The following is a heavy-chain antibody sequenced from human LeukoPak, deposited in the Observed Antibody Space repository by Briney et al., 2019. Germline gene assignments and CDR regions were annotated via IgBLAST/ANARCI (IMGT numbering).Heavy chain of an antibody. CDR2: IYYSGST. CDR1: GGSISSGSYY. D-gene: IGHD2-2*01. Sequence: PSETLSLTCTVSGGSISSGSYYWGWIRQPPGKGLEWIGSIYYSGSTYYNPSLKSRVTISVDTSKNQFSLKLSSVTAADTAVYYCARRPHYRYCSSTSCPSWFDPWGQGTLVTVSS. CDR3: ARRPHYRYCSSTSCPSWFDP. V-gene: IGHV4-39*07. J-gene: IGHJ5*02.